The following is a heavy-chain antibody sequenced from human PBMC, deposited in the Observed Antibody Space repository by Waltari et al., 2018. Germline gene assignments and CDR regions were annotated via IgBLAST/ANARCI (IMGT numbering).Heavy chain of an antibody. CDR3: ARANYDFWSGYYFDY. CDR1: GGSMRSSSYY. J-gene: IGHJ4*02. D-gene: IGHD3-3*01. CDR2: IYYSGST. V-gene: IGHV4-39*07. Sequence: QLQLQESGPGLVKPSETLSLTCTVSGGSMRSSSYYWGGIRQPPGKGLEWIGSIYYSGSTYYNPSLKSRVTISVDTSKNQFSLKLSSVTAADTAVYYCARANYDFWSGYYFDYWGQGTLVTVSS.